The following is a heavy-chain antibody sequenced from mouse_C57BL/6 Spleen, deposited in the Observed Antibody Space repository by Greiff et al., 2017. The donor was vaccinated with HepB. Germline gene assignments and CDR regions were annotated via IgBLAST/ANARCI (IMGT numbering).Heavy chain of an antibody. CDR3: ARHSYSNHYFDY. D-gene: IGHD2-5*01. CDR1: GFSLTSYG. CDR2: IWSDGST. V-gene: IGHV2-6-1*01. J-gene: IGHJ2*01. Sequence: QVQLKQSGPGLVAPSQSLSITCTVSGFSLTSYGVHWVRQPPGKGLEWLVVIWSDGSTTYNSALKSRLSISKDNSKSQVFLKMNSLQTDDTAMYYCARHSYSNHYFDYWGQGTTLTVSS.